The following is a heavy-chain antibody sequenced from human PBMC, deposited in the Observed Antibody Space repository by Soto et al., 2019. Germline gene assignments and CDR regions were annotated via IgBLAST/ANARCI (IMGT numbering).Heavy chain of an antibody. D-gene: IGHD6-19*01. CDR1: GFTFSSNY. CDR2: IYSGGST. J-gene: IGHJ4*02. V-gene: IGHV3-66*01. CDR3: AREGRRSGWYYFDY. Sequence: VQLVESGGGVVQPGRSLRLSCAASGFTFSSNYMSWVRQAPGKGLEWVSVIYSGGSTYYADSVKGRFTISRDNSKNTLYLQMNSLRAEDTAVYYCAREGRRSGWYYFDYWGQGTLVTVSS.